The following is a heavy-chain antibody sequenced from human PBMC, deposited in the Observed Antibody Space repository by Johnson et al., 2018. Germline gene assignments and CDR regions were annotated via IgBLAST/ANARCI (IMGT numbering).Heavy chain of an antibody. J-gene: IGHJ6*02. CDR1: GGSISSDY. CDR2: IYYAGSA. CDR3: ARETAAGRVPYYFYYGMDV. Sequence: QVQLVESGPGLVKXSETLSLXCTVSGGSISSDYWSWIRQPPGKGLEWIGYIYYAGSATYNPSLRSRVTISVDTSKNHFSLRRSSGTAADTAVYYCARETAAGRVPYYFYYGMDVWGQGTAVTVSS. V-gene: IGHV4-59*01. D-gene: IGHD6-13*01.